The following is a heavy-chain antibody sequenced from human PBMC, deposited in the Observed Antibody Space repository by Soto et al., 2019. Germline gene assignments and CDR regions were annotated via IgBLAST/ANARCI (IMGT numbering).Heavy chain of an antibody. CDR1: GFTFSSYS. CDR3: ASHPRDSSGYWYYFDY. J-gene: IGHJ4*02. D-gene: IGHD3-22*01. V-gene: IGHV3-21*01. Sequence: GGSLRLSCAASGFTFSSYSMNWVRQAPGKGLEWVSSISSSSSYIYYADSVKGRFTISRDNAKNSLYLQMNSLRAEDTAVYYCASHPRDSSGYWYYFDYLGQGTLVTVSS. CDR2: ISSSSSYI.